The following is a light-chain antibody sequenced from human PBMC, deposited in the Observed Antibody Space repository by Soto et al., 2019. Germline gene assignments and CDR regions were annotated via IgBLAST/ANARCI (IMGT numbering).Light chain of an antibody. Sequence: EVLMTQSPATLSLSPGERATLSCRASQSVSSNLAWYQQRRGQAPRLLIYGASSRATGIPARFSGSGSGTEFTLTISSLQSEDFAVYYCQQSDNWPPLTFGGGTKVEIK. CDR3: QQSDNWPPLT. J-gene: IGKJ4*01. V-gene: IGKV3D-15*01. CDR1: QSVSSN. CDR2: GAS.